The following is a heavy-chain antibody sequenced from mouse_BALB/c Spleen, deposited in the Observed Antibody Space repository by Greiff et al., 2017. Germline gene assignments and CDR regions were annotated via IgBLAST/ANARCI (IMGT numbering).Heavy chain of an antibody. D-gene: IGHD2-2*01. V-gene: IGHV14-1*02. Sequence: EVKLQESGAELVRPGALVKLSCKASGFNIKDYYMHWVKQRPEQGLEWIGWIDPENGNTIYDPKFQGTASITADTSSNTAYLQLSSLTSEDTAVYYCARYGYDEAMDYWGQGTSVTVSS. CDR1: GFNIKDYY. CDR3: ARYGYDEAMDY. J-gene: IGHJ4*01. CDR2: IDPENGNT.